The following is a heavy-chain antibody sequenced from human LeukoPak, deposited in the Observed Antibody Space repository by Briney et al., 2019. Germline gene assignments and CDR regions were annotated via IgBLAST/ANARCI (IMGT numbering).Heavy chain of an antibody. CDR2: INPNSGAT. CDR1: GGTFSSYA. D-gene: IGHD1-26*01. J-gene: IGHJ4*02. CDR3: ASETYYGSEYYFDY. V-gene: IGHV1-2*02. Sequence: ASVKVSCKASGGTFSSYAISWVRQAPGQGLEWMGWINPNSGATNYAQNFQGRVTMTRDTSISTAYMELSRLRSDDTAVYYCASETYYGSEYYFDYWGQGTLVTVSS.